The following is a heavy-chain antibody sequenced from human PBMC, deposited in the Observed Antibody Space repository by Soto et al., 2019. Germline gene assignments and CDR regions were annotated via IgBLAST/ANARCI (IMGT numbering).Heavy chain of an antibody. CDR1: GGSISSGGYY. J-gene: IGHJ4*02. CDR2: IYYSGST. D-gene: IGHD3-22*01. CDR3: ARASQGGYYCNFDY. V-gene: IGHV4-31*03. Sequence: SETLSLTCTVSGGSISSGGYYWSWIRQHPGKGLEWIGYIYYSGSTYYNPSLKSRVTISVDTSKNQFSLKLSSVTAADTAVYYCARASQGGYYCNFDYWAQGTLVPVSS.